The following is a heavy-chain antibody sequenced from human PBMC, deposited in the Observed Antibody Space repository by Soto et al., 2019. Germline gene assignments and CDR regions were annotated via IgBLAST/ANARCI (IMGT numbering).Heavy chain of an antibody. CDR2: MNPNSGNT. D-gene: IGHD3-3*01. CDR1: GYTFTSYD. Sequence: GASVKVSCKASGYTFTSYDINWVRQATGQGLEWMGWMNPNSGNTGYAQKFQGRVTMTRNTSRSTADMELSSLRSEDTAVYYCARGLSGITIFGVVSISGMDGWGQGTTVTVS. V-gene: IGHV1-8*01. CDR3: ARGLSGITIFGVVSISGMDG. J-gene: IGHJ6*02.